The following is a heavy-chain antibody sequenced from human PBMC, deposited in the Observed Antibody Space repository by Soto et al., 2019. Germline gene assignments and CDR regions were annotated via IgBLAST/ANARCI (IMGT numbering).Heavy chain of an antibody. CDR2: IDPTDSFT. V-gene: IGHV5-10-1*01. Sequence: GESLKISCKASGYKFTTFWLNWVRQTPGKGLEWLGRIDPTDSFTNYSPPFEGHVTISVDRSISTAYLQWNSLQASDTAIYYCARPASGGSRDAFDVWGQGTTVNVS. J-gene: IGHJ3*01. CDR1: GYKFTTFW. D-gene: IGHD2-15*01. CDR3: ARPASGGSRDAFDV.